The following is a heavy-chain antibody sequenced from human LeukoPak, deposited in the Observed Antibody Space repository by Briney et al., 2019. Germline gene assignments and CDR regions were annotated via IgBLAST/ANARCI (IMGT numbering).Heavy chain of an antibody. J-gene: IGHJ6*02. CDR3: ARDATYCRGSTCSYYGLDV. CDR2: ISPNSGGT. CDR1: GYTFTGYY. V-gene: IGHV1-2*02. Sequence: ASVKVSCKASGYTFTGYYIHWVRQAPGQGLEWMGWISPNSGGTNYAQKFQGRVTMTRDTSATTAYMELSSLTSEDTAVYYCARDATYCRGSTCSYYGLDVWGQGTTVTVSS. D-gene: IGHD2-15*01.